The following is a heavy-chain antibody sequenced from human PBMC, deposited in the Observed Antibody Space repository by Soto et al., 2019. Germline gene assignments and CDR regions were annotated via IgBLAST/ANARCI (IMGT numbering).Heavy chain of an antibody. CDR2: VIPLFGTA. CDR3: AGAPAGDYYYYYKLDV. J-gene: IGHJ6*02. Sequence: AVKVSCKASGDIFTRYSFSWVRQAPGQGLEWMGGVIPLFGTANYGQKFQGRVTITADKSTSTAFMDISGLRSDDTAVYYCAGAPAGDYYYYYKLDVWGQGTAVTVSS. CDR1: GDIFTRYS. V-gene: IGHV1-69*06. D-gene: IGHD6-13*01.